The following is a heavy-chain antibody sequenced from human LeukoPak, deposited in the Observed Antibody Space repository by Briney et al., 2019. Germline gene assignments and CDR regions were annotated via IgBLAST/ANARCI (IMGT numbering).Heavy chain of an antibody. Sequence: PGGSLRLSCAASGFTFDDYAMHWVRHAPGKGLEWVSGISWNSGSIGYADSVKGRFTISRDNAKNSLYLQMNSLRAEDTALYYCAKSGTYYDFWSGYYGGFDYWGQGTLVTVSS. V-gene: IGHV3-9*01. CDR3: AKSGTYYDFWSGYYGGFDY. J-gene: IGHJ4*02. D-gene: IGHD3-3*01. CDR2: ISWNSGSI. CDR1: GFTFDDYA.